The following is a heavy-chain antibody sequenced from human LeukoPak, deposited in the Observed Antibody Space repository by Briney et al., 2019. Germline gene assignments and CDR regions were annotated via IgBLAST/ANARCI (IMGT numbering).Heavy chain of an antibody. Sequence: GGSLRLSCAASGFTFSNYWMSWVRQAPGKGLEWVANINEDGSEKHYVDSVKGRFITSRDNAKNSLYLQMNSLRAEDTALYYCARRGRPFDIWGQGTMVTVSS. CDR1: GFTFSNYW. CDR3: ARRGRPFDI. D-gene: IGHD3-16*01. V-gene: IGHV3-7*04. J-gene: IGHJ3*02. CDR2: INEDGSEK.